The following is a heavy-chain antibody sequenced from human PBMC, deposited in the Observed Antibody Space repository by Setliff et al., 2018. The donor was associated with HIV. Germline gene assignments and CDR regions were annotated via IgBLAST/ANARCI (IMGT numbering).Heavy chain of an antibody. CDR2: GSYSGSS. J-gene: IGHJ4*02. V-gene: IGHV4-39*01. CDR3: ARGNYYASGLDY. Sequence: SETLSLTCSVSGGSISSSSYYWGWIRQPPGKGLEWIGSGSYSGSSYYNPSLKSRVTIAVDTSKNQFSLKLISMTAADTAVYYCARGNYYASGLDYWGQGTLVTVLL. CDR1: GGSISSSSYY. D-gene: IGHD1-26*01.